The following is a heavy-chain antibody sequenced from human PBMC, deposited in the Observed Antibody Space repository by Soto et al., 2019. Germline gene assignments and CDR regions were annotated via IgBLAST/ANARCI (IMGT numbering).Heavy chain of an antibody. D-gene: IGHD5-18*01. J-gene: IGHJ5*02. CDR2: INPNSGGT. V-gene: IGHV1-2*02. CDR1: GYTFTGYY. CDR3: ARGPGLQLWFSVPFDP. Sequence: ASVKVSCKASGYTFTGYYMHWVRQAPGQGLEWMGWINPNSGGTNYAQKFQSRVTMTRDTSISTAYMELSRLRSDDTAVYYCARGPGLQLWFSVPFDPWGQGTLVTVSS.